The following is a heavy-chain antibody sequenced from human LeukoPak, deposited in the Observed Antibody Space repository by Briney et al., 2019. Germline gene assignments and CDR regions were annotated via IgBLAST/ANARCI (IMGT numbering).Heavy chain of an antibody. CDR2: ISYEGSNK. D-gene: IGHD3-22*01. CDR3: AKPYYYDRSGSGVNHFDY. J-gene: IGHJ4*02. CDR1: GFTLSYYG. Sequence: QPGRSLRLSCAASGFTLSYYGMRWVRQAPGKGLEWVAVISYEGSNKYYADSVKGRFTISRDNTKNTLYLQMNSLRAEDTAVYYCAKPYYYDRSGSGVNHFDYWGQGTLVTVSS. V-gene: IGHV3-30*18.